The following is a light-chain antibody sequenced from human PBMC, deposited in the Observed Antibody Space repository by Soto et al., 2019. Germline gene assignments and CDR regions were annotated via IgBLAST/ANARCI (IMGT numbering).Light chain of an antibody. CDR1: SSYVGGYNF. CDR2: EVS. V-gene: IGLV2-14*01. CDR3: SSYSRTNTIV. J-gene: IGLJ3*02. Sequence: QSVLTQPASVSGSPGQSITISCTGTSSYVGGYNFVSWFQQHPGKAPKLMIYEVSDRPSGVSSRFSGSKSGNTASLSISGLQAEDEADYYCSSYSRTNTIVFGGGTKLTVL.